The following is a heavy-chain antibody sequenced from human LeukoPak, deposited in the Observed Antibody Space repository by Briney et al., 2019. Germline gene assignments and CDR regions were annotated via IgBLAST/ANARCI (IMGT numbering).Heavy chain of an antibody. D-gene: IGHD6-13*01. V-gene: IGHV1-2*02. J-gene: IGHJ4*02. CDR2: INPHSGGT. CDR3: ASARYSTTWYSFDY. Sequence: ASVKVSCKASGYTCTDYYLHWVRQAPGQGLEWMGWINPHSGGTNYAQKFQGRVTMTRDTSISTVYMDLSRLRSDDTAVYYCASARYSTTWYSFDYWGQGTLVTVSS. CDR1: GYTCTDYY.